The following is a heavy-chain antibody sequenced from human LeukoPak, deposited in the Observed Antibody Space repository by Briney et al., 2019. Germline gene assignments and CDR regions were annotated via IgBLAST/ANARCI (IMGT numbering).Heavy chain of an antibody. J-gene: IGHJ4*02. V-gene: IGHV4-59*01. Sequence: SETLSLTCTVSGGSISSYYWSWIRQPPGKGLEWIGYIYYSGSTNYNPSLKSRVTISVDTSKNQFSLKLSSVTAADTAVYYCARVPAAIYYFDYWGQGTLVTVSS. CDR2: IYYSGST. D-gene: IGHD2-2*01. CDR1: GGSISSYY. CDR3: ARVPAAIYYFDY.